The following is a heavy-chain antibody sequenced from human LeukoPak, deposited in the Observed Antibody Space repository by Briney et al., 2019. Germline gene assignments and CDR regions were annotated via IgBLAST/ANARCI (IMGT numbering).Heavy chain of an antibody. CDR2: ISSSSSYI. Sequence: GGSLRLSCAASGFTFSSYSMNWVRQAPGKGLEWVSSISSSSSYIYYADSVKGRFTISRDNAKNSLYLQMNSLRAEDTAVYYCARDRTHYYVSSGFGLDVWGQGTTVTVSS. J-gene: IGHJ6*02. V-gene: IGHV3-21*01. CDR1: GFTFSSYS. D-gene: IGHD3-22*01. CDR3: ARDRTHYYVSSGFGLDV.